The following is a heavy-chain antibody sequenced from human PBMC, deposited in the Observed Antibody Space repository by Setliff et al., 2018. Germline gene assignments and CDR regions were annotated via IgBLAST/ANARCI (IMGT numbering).Heavy chain of an antibody. V-gene: IGHV4-61*01. CDR2: IYYSGST. CDR1: GGSVSSGSYY. Sequence: SETLSLTCTVSGGSVSSGSYYWSWIRQPPGKGLEWIGYIYYSGSTNYNPSLKSRVSISVDTSKNQFSLRLTSVTAADTAVYYCAREYYYARSRNFDYWGQGTLVTVSS. D-gene: IGHD3-22*01. CDR3: AREYYYARSRNFDY. J-gene: IGHJ4*02.